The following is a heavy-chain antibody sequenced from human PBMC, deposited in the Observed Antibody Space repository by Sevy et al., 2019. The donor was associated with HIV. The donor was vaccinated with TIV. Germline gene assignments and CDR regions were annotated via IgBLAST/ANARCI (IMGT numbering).Heavy chain of an antibody. D-gene: IGHD2-2*01. CDR1: GFTFSSYA. CDR2: TSGSGGST. V-gene: IGHV3-23*01. Sequence: GGSLRLSCAASGFTFSSYAMSWVRQAPGKGLEWVSATSGSGGSTYYADSVKGRFTISRDNSKNTLYLQMNSLRAEDTAVYYCAKDLEDIVVVPAANWGQGTLVTVSS. CDR3: AKDLEDIVVVPAAN. J-gene: IGHJ4*02.